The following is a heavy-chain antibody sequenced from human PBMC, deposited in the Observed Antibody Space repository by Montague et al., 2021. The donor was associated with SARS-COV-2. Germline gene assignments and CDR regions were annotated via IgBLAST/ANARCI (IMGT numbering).Heavy chain of an antibody. CDR1: GDSVSSNAAT. D-gene: IGHD3-22*01. V-gene: IGHV6-1*01. Sequence: CAISGDSVSSNAATWNWIRQSPSRGLEWLGRTYYRSKWYHDYAISLKSRITINPDTSKNQFSLKMTSVTAADTAVYYCSRGRQHINMVVVVVTGGEYYFDFGGQGTLVAVSS. CDR2: TYYRSKWYH. CDR3: SRGRQHINMVVVVVTGGEYYFDF. J-gene: IGHJ4*02.